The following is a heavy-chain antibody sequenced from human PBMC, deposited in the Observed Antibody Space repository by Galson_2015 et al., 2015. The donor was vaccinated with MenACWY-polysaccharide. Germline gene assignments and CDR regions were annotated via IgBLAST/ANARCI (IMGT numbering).Heavy chain of an antibody. CDR2: ISGNGTIT. Sequence: SLRLSCAASGFTFNNYWMHWVRQAPGKGLEWVSRISGNGTITNYADAVEGRFTISRDNAKNTVYLQMNSLRVEDTAVYYCVRYGSNADGIKKFDSWGQGTLLTVSS. CDR1: GFTFNNYW. J-gene: IGHJ4*02. CDR3: VRYGSNADGIKKFDS. D-gene: IGHD2-2*01. V-gene: IGHV3-74*01.